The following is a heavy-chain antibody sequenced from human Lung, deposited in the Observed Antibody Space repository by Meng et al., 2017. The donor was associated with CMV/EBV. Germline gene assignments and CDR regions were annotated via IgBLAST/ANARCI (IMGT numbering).Heavy chain of an antibody. J-gene: IGHJ4*02. CDR3: ARDYGGNSALGGY. CDR2: MNPNSGNT. CDR1: GYTFTSYD. D-gene: IGHD4-23*01. V-gene: IGHV1-8*03. Sequence: ASVXVSXKASGYTFTSYDINWVRQATGQGLEWMGWMNPNSGNTGYAQKFQGRVTITRNTSISTAYMELSSLRSEDTAVYYCARDYGGNSALGGYWGQGTLVTVSS.